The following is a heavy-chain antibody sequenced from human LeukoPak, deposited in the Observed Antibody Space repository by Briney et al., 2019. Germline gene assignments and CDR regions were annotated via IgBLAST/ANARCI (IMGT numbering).Heavy chain of an antibody. Sequence: RGSLRLSCAASGFTFRSHWMHCVRQAPGKGLVWVSRISSDEISTSYADSVKGRFTISRDNAKNTLYLQMNTLRVEDTAVYYCARDQIAGGGDLVFDWGQGTLVTVSS. V-gene: IGHV3-74*01. J-gene: IGHJ4*02. CDR1: GFTFRSHW. D-gene: IGHD4-17*01. CDR3: ARDQIAGGGDLVFD. CDR2: ISSDEIST.